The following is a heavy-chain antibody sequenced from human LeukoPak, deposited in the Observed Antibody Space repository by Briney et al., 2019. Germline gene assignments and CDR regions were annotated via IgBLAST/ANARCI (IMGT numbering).Heavy chain of an antibody. CDR1: GYTFTSYY. Sequence: ASVKVSCKASGYTFTSYYMHWVRQAPGQGLEWMGIINPSGGSTSYAQKFQGRVTMTRDTSTSTVYMELSRLRSDDTAVYYCARPGTTVTTVFDYWGQGTLVTVSS. J-gene: IGHJ4*02. CDR2: INPSGGST. V-gene: IGHV1-46*01. D-gene: IGHD4-17*01. CDR3: ARPGTTVTTVFDY.